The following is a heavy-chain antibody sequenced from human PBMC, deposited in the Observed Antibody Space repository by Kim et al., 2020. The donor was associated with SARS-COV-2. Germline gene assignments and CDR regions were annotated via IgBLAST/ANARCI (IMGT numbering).Heavy chain of an antibody. CDR1: GFTFSSYS. J-gene: IGHJ6*02. CDR3: ARDDDILTGYYYYYGMDV. V-gene: IGHV3-48*04. Sequence: GGSLRLSCAASGFTFSSYSMNWVRQAPGKGLEWVSYISSSSSTIYYADSVKGRFTISRDNAKNSLYLQMNSLRAEDTAVYYCARDDDILTGYYYYYGMDVWGQGTTVTVSS. D-gene: IGHD3-9*01. CDR2: ISSSSSTI.